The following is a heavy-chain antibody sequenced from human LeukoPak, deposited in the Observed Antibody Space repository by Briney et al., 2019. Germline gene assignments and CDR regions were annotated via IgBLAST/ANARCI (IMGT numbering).Heavy chain of an antibody. J-gene: IGHJ4*02. CDR2: ISSSCSYI. CDR1: GFTFSSYS. Sequence: GGSLRLSCAASGFTFSSYSMNWVRQAPGKGLEWVSSISSSCSYIYYADSVRGRFTISRDNAKNSLFLQMNSLRAGDTAVYYCAIMPYDSSGYSQYWGQGTLVTVSS. CDR3: AIMPYDSSGYSQY. D-gene: IGHD3-22*01. V-gene: IGHV3-21*01.